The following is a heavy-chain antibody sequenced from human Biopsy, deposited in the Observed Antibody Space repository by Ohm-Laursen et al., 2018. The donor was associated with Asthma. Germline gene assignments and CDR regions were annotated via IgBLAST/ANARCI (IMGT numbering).Heavy chain of an antibody. Sequence: SLRLSCTASGFVFSQCGMHWVRQGPGKGLEWVALVSSDGHNKYYEDSVKGRFTISRDNSRNRLYLQINRLTVEDSAMYFCARQSGQDYGDSSGFDIWGQGTKVAVSS. CDR2: VSSDGHNK. CDR3: ARQSGQDYGDSSGFDI. CDR1: GFVFSQCG. D-gene: IGHD3-22*01. V-gene: IGHV3-30*03. J-gene: IGHJ3*02.